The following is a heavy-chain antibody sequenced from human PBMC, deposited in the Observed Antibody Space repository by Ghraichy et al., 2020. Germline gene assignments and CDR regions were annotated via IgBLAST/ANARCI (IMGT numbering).Heavy chain of an antibody. V-gene: IGHV4-59*01. CDR2: VYYSGST. D-gene: IGHD2-15*01. CDR3: ARRGSAAYPFDY. Sequence: SETLSLTCTVSGGSISGFYWSWIRQPPGKGLEWIGYVYYSGSTSYNPSLKSRVTISVETSKNQFSLKLSSVTAADTAVYYCARRGSAAYPFDYWGQGTLVTVSS. J-gene: IGHJ4*02. CDR1: GGSISGFY.